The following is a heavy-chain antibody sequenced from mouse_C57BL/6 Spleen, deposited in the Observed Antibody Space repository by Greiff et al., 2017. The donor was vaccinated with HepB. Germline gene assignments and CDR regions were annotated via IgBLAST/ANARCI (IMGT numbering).Heavy chain of an antibody. CDR3: ARNPYYYGSSYVDWFAY. CDR2: IYPYNGVS. D-gene: IGHD1-1*01. CDR1: GYSFTGYY. Sequence: EVQLVESGPELVKPGASVKISCKASGYSFTGYYMHWVKQSHGNILDWIGYIYPYNGVSSYNQKFKGKATLTVDKSSSTAYMELRSLTSEDSAVYYCARNPYYYGSSYVDWFAYWGQGTLVTVSA. V-gene: IGHV1-31*01. J-gene: IGHJ3*01.